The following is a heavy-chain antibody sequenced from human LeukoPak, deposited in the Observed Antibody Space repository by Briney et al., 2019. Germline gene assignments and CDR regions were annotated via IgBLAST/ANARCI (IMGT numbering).Heavy chain of an antibody. CDR2: TYYRSKWFY. V-gene: IGHV6-1*01. D-gene: IGHD4/OR15-4a*01. CDR3: TRGAGYFDD. J-gene: IGHJ4*02. CDR1: GDSVSSNNAA. Sequence: QTLSLTCAISGDSVSSNNAAWNWIRQSPSRGLEWLGRTYYRSKWFYDYAVSVKSRITINPDTSKNQFSLHLNSVTPEDTAVYYCTRGAGYFDDWGQGTLVTVSS.